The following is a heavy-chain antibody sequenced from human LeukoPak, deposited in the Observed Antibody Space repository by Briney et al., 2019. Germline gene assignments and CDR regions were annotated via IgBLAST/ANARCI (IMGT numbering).Heavy chain of an antibody. Sequence: PSETLSLTCTVSAGSISSSSYYWGWIRQPPGKGLEWIGSIYYSGSTYYNPSLKSRVTISVDTSKNQFSLKLSSVTAADTAVYCCARESGSLIAVAGRGAFDIWGQGTMVTVSS. CDR3: ARESGSLIAVAGRGAFDI. CDR1: AGSISSSSYY. CDR2: IYYSGST. V-gene: IGHV4-39*02. D-gene: IGHD6-19*01. J-gene: IGHJ3*02.